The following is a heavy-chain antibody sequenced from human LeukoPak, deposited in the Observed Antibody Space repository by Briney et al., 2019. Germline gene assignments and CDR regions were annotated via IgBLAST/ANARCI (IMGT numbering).Heavy chain of an antibody. Sequence: SETLSLTCTVSGRSINSFYWRCTPQPPGEGREWIGYIYYSGSTNYNPSRKSRVTIAAATSKNQFSLKLSSATAADTAVYYCAILDYYDSSGYPEDWGQGTLVTVSS. V-gene: IGHV4-59*08. D-gene: IGHD3-22*01. CDR3: AILDYYDSSGYPED. CDR1: GRSINSFY. CDR2: IYYSGST. J-gene: IGHJ4*02.